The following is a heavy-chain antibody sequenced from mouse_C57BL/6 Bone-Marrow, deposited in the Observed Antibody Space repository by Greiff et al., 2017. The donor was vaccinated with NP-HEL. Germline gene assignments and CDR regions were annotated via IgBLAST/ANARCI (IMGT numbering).Heavy chain of an antibody. CDR2: ISSSGST. Sequence: EVKLQESGPALVKPSQTVSLTCTVTGYSITNGNHWWNWIRQVSGSKLEWIGYISSSGSTDSNPSLKSRISIPRDTSKNQLFLQLNSVTTEDIATYYCARFYYGSSYGYFDYWGQGTTLTVSS. V-gene: IGHV3-4*01. J-gene: IGHJ2*01. CDR1: GYSITNGNHW. D-gene: IGHD1-1*01. CDR3: ARFYYGSSYGYFDY.